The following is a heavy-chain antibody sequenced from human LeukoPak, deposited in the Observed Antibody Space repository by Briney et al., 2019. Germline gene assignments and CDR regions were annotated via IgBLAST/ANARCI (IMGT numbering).Heavy chain of an antibody. D-gene: IGHD2-2*01. Sequence: PSQTLSLTCTVSGGSISSGDYYWSWIRQPPGKGLERIGYIYYSGSTYYNPSLKSRVTISVDTSKNQFSLKLSSVTAADTAVYYCARGTSIPAALLTFDYWGQGTLVTVSS. CDR1: GGSISSGDYY. CDR3: ARGTSIPAALLTFDY. J-gene: IGHJ4*02. CDR2: IYYSGST. V-gene: IGHV4-30-4*08.